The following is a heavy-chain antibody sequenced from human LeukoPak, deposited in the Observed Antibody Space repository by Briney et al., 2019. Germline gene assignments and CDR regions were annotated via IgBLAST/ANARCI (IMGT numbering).Heavy chain of an antibody. V-gene: IGHV3-21*01. CDR1: GFTFSSYS. D-gene: IGHD2-15*01. CDR3: ARDLIKVEDNYYYGMDV. CDR2: ISSSSSYI. Sequence: GGSLRLSCAASGFTFSSYSMNWVRQAPGKGLEWVSSISSSSSYIYYADSVKGRLTISRDNAKNSLYLQMNSLRAEDTAVYYCARDLIKVEDNYYYGMDVWGQGTTVTVSS. J-gene: IGHJ6*02.